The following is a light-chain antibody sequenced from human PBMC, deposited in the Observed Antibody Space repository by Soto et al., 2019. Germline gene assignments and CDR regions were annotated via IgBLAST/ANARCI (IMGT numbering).Light chain of an antibody. CDR3: QQSHRTADT. Sequence: IQMTQSPSSLSASVGDRVTITCRASQGIMNHLNWYNSRPGEAPKLLTYAASSLQNGVQLRFSGSGSGTEFTLTISSLRPEDMGTYYCQQSHRTADTFAPGTKVDI. V-gene: IGKV1-39*01. J-gene: IGKJ3*01. CDR1: QGIMNH. CDR2: AAS.